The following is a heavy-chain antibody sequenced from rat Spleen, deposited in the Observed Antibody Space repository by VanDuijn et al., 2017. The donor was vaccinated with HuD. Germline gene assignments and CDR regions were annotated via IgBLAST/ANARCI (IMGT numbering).Heavy chain of an antibody. CDR1: GFTFSDYN. CDR2: ISYDGSST. D-gene: IGHD1-1*01. Sequence: EVQLVESGGGLVQPGRSLKLSCAASGFTFSDYNMAWVRQAPKKGLEWVATISYDGSSTYYRDSVKGRFTISRDNAKRSLYLQMDSLRSEDTATYYCTTVTVEGDYWGQGVMVTVSS. J-gene: IGHJ2*01. CDR3: TTVTVEGDY. V-gene: IGHV5-20*01.